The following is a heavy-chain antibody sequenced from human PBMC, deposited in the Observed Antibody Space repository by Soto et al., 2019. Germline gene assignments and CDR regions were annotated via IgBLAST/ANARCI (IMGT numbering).Heavy chain of an antibody. V-gene: IGHV3-30*03. Sequence: QEALGESGGGVVQPGRSLRLSCTASGFTFNAVAMHWVRQAPGKGLEWVAVISFDGLNKYYPDSVKGRFVISRAKSNNTLWLEMIAVRPDDTSVYYCARGDNAHGNLRYKYNMDVWGEGTTVVVST. CDR2: ISFDGLNK. J-gene: IGHJ6*01. CDR1: GFTFNAVA. CDR3: ARGDNAHGNLRYKYNMDV. D-gene: IGHD1-1*01.